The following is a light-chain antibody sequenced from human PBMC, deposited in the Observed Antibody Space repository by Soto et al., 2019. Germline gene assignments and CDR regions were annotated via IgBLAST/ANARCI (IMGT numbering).Light chain of an antibody. CDR3: QQSYSTLIT. CDR1: QSVSSY. Sequence: EIVLTQSPATLSLSPGERATLSCRASQSVSSYLAWYQQKPGQAPRLLIYDVSNRATGTPARFSGSGSGTDFTLTISSLQPEDFATYYCQQSYSTLITFGQGTRLETK. CDR2: DVS. J-gene: IGKJ5*01. V-gene: IGKV3-11*01.